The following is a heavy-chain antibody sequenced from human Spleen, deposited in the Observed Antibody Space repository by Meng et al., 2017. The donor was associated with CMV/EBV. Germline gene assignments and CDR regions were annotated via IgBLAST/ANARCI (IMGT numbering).Heavy chain of an antibody. CDR2: ISSSGSTI. Sequence: FTFSDYYMSWIRQAPGKGLEWVSYISSSGSTIYYADSVKGRFTISRDNAKNSLYLQMNSLRAEDTAVYYCAKDTGWYNWNDGGHFDYWGQGTLVTVSS. J-gene: IGHJ4*02. CDR3: AKDTGWYNWNDGGHFDY. V-gene: IGHV3-11*04. CDR1: FTFSDYY. D-gene: IGHD1-1*01.